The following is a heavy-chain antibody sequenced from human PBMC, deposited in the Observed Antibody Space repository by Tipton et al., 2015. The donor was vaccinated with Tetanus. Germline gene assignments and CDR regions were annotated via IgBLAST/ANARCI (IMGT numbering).Heavy chain of an antibody. CDR1: GYRFTDYW. V-gene: IGHV5-51*01. Sequence: VQLVQSGAEVRKPGDSLKISCKGSGYRFTDYWIGWVRQMPGQGLEWMGSISPGDSDTRYNPSFQGPVTMSADKSITTAYLQWSSLKASDTAMYYCARRPTIIAVAGHFDYWGQGTLVTVSS. CDR2: ISPGDSDT. D-gene: IGHD6-19*01. J-gene: IGHJ4*02. CDR3: ARRPTIIAVAGHFDY.